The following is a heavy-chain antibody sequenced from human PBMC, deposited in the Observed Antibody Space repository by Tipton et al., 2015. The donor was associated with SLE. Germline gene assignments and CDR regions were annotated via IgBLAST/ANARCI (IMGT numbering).Heavy chain of an antibody. CDR1: GFTVSRNY. Sequence: GSLRLSCAGAGFTVSRNYMSWVRQAPGKGLEWVSIIYSDGSTYYEDSVKGRFTISRDNSKNTLFLQMNSLKLDDTAVYYCARDGPLLTGSLDFWGQGTMVTVSS. J-gene: IGHJ3*01. CDR3: ARDGPLLTGSLDF. CDR2: IYSDGST. V-gene: IGHV3-66*02. D-gene: IGHD5-24*01.